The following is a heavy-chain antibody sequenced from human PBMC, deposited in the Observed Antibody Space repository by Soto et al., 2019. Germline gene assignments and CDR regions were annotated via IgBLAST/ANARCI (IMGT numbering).Heavy chain of an antibody. CDR2: IYHSGST. Sequence: PSETLSLTCAVSGGSISSSNWWSWVRQPPGKGLEWIGEIYHSGSTNYNPSLKSRVTISVDKSKNQFSLKLSSVTAADTAVYYCARVRATVVTPDYYYGMDVWGQGTTVTVS. D-gene: IGHD4-17*01. V-gene: IGHV4-4*02. CDR3: ARVRATVVTPDYYYGMDV. CDR1: GGSISSSNW. J-gene: IGHJ6*02.